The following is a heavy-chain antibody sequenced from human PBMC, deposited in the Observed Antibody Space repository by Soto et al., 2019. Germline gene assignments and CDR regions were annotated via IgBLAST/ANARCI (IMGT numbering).Heavy chain of an antibody. CDR3: ARAEYSSSSFFDC. D-gene: IGHD6-6*01. CDR1: DYSISSGYY. Sequence: SETLSLTCAVSDYSISSGYYWGWIRQPPGKGLEWIGSIYHSGSTYYNPSLKSRVTISVDTSKNQFSLKLSSVTAADTAMYYCARAEYSSSSFFDCWGQGTLVTVS. CDR2: IYHSGST. J-gene: IGHJ4*02. V-gene: IGHV4-38-2*01.